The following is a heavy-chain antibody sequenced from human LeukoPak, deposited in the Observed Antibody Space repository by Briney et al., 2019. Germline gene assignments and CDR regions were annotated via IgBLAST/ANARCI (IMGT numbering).Heavy chain of an antibody. CDR1: GDSVSSNSGA. J-gene: IGHJ4*02. Sequence: SQTLSLTCAISGDSVSSNSGAWNWIRQSPSRGLEWLGRTYYRSKWYNGYAVSVKSRITINPDTSKNQFSLHLNSVTPDDTAVXXCVGGPGSLLHWGQGILVTVSS. V-gene: IGHV6-1*01. CDR2: TYYRSKWYN. CDR3: VGGPGSLLH.